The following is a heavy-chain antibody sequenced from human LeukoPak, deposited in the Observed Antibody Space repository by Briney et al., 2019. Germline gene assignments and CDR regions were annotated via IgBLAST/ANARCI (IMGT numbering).Heavy chain of an antibody. D-gene: IGHD2-2*01. V-gene: IGHV3-7*01. CDR2: IKEDGSEK. CDR3: AREEPVAILSH. J-gene: IGHJ4*02. CDR1: GFTLSSYW. Sequence: GGSLRLSCAASGFTLSSYWMSWVRQAPGKGLKWVANIKEDGSEKYYVDSVKGRFTISRDNAKNSLFLEMDSLRAEDTALHYCAREEPVAILSHWGQGTLVTVSS.